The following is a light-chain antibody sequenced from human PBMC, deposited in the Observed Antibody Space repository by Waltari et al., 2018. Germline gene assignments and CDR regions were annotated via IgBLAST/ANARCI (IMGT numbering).Light chain of an antibody. CDR3: SSFTSSDTYV. Sequence: QSALPQPASVSEFPGQSTTISCTGTSSDVGAYNFVSWYQQHPGKAPKLMIYDVTKRPSGVSTRFSGSKSGDTASLTISGLQAEDEADYYCSSFTSSDTYVFGGGTKLTVL. CDR2: DVT. V-gene: IGLV2-14*03. CDR1: SSDVGAYNF. J-gene: IGLJ3*02.